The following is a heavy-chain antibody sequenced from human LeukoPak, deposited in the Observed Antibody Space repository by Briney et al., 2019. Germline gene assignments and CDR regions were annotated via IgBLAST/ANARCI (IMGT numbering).Heavy chain of an antibody. D-gene: IGHD6-19*01. CDR3: ARHPGRIAVALWWNY. CDR1: GFTFSSYW. CDR2: IKQDGSEK. J-gene: IGHJ4*02. Sequence: GGSLRLSCAASGFTFSSYWMSWVRQAPGKGLEWVANIKQDGSEKYYGDSVKGRFTISRDNAKNSLYLQMNSLRAEDTAVYYCARHPGRIAVALWWNYWGQGTLVTVSS. V-gene: IGHV3-7*02.